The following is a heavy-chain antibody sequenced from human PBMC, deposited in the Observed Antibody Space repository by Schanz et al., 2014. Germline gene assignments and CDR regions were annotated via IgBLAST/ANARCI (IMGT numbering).Heavy chain of an antibody. D-gene: IGHD5-12*01. CDR1: GFTFSSYW. J-gene: IGHJ4*02. V-gene: IGHV3-7*01. Sequence: VQLVESGGGLVQPGGSLRLSCAGSGFTFSSYWMSWVRQAPGKGLEWVANIKHDGGEKYYVDSLKGRFTISRDNAKNSLYLQMSSLRAEDTAVYYCVRIYSGYSGGYLDYWGQGTLVTVSS. CDR2: IKHDGGEK. CDR3: VRIYSGYSGGYLDY.